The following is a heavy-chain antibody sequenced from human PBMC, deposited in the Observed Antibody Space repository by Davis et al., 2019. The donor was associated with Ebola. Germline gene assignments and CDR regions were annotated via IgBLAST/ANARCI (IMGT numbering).Heavy chain of an antibody. CDR2: ISYDGSNK. Sequence: PGGSLRLSCAASGFTFSSYWMHWVRQAPGKGLEWVAVISYDGSNKYYADSVKGRFTISRDNSKNTLYLQMNSLRAEDTAVYYCATNTRGYFDLWGRGTLVTVSS. D-gene: IGHD2-2*01. J-gene: IGHJ2*01. CDR3: ATNTRGYFDL. CDR1: GFTFSSYW. V-gene: IGHV3-30*14.